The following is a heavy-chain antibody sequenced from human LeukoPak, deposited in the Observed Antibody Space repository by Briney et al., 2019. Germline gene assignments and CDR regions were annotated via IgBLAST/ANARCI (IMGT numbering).Heavy chain of an antibody. D-gene: IGHD1-26*01. CDR3: AKDSGSYPRYFDY. Sequence: GGSLRLSCAASGFTFDDYAMHWVRQAPGKGLEWVSGISWNSGSIGYADSVKGRFTISRDNAKNSLYLQMNSLRAEDTALYYCAKDSGSYPRYFDYWGQGTLVTVSS. CDR1: GFTFDDYA. J-gene: IGHJ4*02. V-gene: IGHV3-9*01. CDR2: ISWNSGSI.